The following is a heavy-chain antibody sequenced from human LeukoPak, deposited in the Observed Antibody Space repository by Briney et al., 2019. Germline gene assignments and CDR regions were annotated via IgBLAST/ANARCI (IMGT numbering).Heavy chain of an antibody. CDR3: AIPTYYYDSSGYYLGY. D-gene: IGHD3-22*01. J-gene: IGHJ4*02. V-gene: IGHV5-51*01. CDR2: IYPGDSDT. CDR1: GYSFTSYW. Sequence: GESLKISCKGSGYSFTSYWIGWVRQMPGEGLEWMGIIYPGDSDTRYSPSFQGQVTISADKSLSTAYLQWSSLKASDTAMYYCAIPTYYYDSSGYYLGYWGQGTLVTVSS.